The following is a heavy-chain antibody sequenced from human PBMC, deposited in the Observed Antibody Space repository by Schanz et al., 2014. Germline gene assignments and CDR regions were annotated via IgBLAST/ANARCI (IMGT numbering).Heavy chain of an antibody. V-gene: IGHV3-7*01. CDR3: ARDLRNSRPSYYDH. CDR1: GLSFSSSW. Sequence: EVQLVESGGALVQPGGSLRLSCAASGLSFSSSWMTWVRQVSGKGLEWVANIIHDGSEKFYVDSVKGRFTISRDNAKNSLYLQMDALRAEDTAVYYCARDLRNSRPSYYDHWGQGTLVTVSA. CDR2: IIHDGSEK. J-gene: IGHJ4*02. D-gene: IGHD6-13*01.